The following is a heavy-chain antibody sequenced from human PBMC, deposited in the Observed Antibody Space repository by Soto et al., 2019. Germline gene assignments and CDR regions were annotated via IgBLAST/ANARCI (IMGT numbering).Heavy chain of an antibody. J-gene: IGHJ6*02. CDR3: AKGGGGSSTGDYYYGMDV. CDR1: GFTFDDYA. V-gene: IGHV3-9*01. D-gene: IGHD3-16*01. Sequence: GGSLRLSCAASGFTFDDYAMHWVRQAPGKGLEWVSGISWNRGSMGYADSVKGRFTISRDNAKNSLYLQMNSLRAEDTALYYCAKGGGGSSTGDYYYGMDVWSQGTTVTVSS. CDR2: ISWNRGSM.